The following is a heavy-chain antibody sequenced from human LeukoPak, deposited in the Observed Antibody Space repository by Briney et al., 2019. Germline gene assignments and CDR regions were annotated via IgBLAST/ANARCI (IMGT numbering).Heavy chain of an antibody. D-gene: IGHD3-22*01. CDR1: GYTFIGYY. Sequence: ASVKVSCKASGYTFIGYYMHWVRQAPGQGLEWMGWINPSSGGTNYAQKFQGRVTMTRDTSISTAYMELSRLMSDGTAVYYCARGYDSSGYQPPDYWGQGTLVTVSS. CDR3: ARGYDSSGYQPPDY. J-gene: IGHJ4*02. CDR2: INPSSGGT. V-gene: IGHV1-2*02.